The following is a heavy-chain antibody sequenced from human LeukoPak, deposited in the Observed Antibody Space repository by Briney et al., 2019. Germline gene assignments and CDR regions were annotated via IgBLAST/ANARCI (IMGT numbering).Heavy chain of an antibody. V-gene: IGHV4-4*02. J-gene: IGHJ3*02. CDR1: GGSISSSNW. D-gene: IGHD3-10*01. CDR2: IYHGGST. CDR3: ARVEWFGELSPFDI. Sequence: KPSGTLSLTCAVSGGSISSSNWWSWVRQPPGKGLEWIGEIYHGGSTNYNPSLKSRVAMSVDRSRNQFSLQLSSVTAADTAVYYCARVEWFGELSPFDIWGQGTMVTVSS.